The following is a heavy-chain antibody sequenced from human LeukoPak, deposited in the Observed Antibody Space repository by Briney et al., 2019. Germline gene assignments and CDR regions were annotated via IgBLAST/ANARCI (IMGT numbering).Heavy chain of an antibody. CDR3: ARARDIVATIYDY. Sequence: ASVKASCKASGYTFTGYYMHWVRQAPGQGLEWMGWINPNSGGTNYAQKFQGWVTMTRDTSISTAYMELSRLRSDDTAVYYCARARDIVATIYDYWGQGTLVTVSS. CDR2: INPNSGGT. V-gene: IGHV1-2*04. D-gene: IGHD5-12*01. J-gene: IGHJ4*02. CDR1: GYTFTGYY.